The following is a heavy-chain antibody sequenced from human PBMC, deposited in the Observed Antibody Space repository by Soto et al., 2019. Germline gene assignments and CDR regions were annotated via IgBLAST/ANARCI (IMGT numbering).Heavy chain of an antibody. CDR1: GFTFDDYA. CDR3: AQGREPTMASALDQ. CDR2: ISWDSGTL. Sequence: EVQLVESGGGLVQPGRSLRLSCAASGFTFDDYAMHWVRQVPGKGLEWIAGISWDSGTLCYADSVKGRFIISRDDAKKSLFLQMTSLRGEDTALYYCAQGREPTMASALDQWGQGTLVTVSS. V-gene: IGHV3-9*01. D-gene: IGHD1-1*01. J-gene: IGHJ5*02.